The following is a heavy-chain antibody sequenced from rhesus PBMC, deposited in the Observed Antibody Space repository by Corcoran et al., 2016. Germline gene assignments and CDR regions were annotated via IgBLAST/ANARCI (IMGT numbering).Heavy chain of an antibody. CDR3: APTVGTVGR. Sequence: EVQLVETGGGLVQPGGALRISCAASGFTFSSYGMSWVCQVPGKGLEVVSGIIYTGGSTYYADSVKGRFTISRDNSKNTLSLQMNSLRAEDTAVYYCAPTVGTVGRWGQGVLVTVSS. J-gene: IGHJ4*01. CDR1: GFTFSSYG. V-gene: IGHV3S5*01. CDR2: IIYTGGST. D-gene: IGHD5-24*01.